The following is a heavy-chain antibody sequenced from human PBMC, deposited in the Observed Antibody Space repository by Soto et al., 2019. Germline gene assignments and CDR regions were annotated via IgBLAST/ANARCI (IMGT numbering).Heavy chain of an antibody. J-gene: IGHJ4*02. CDR1: GFGFSTHA. V-gene: IGHV3-23*01. D-gene: IGHD4-17*01. CDR3: AKGFDYGETKQIDH. Sequence: WGSLRLSCAASGFGFSTHALSWVRQAPGKGLEWLSSITNTGITTHYADSVKGRFTISRENSRNTLHLQMNNLRVDDTAVYYCAKGFDYGETKQIDHWGQGTLVTVSS. CDR2: ITNTGITT.